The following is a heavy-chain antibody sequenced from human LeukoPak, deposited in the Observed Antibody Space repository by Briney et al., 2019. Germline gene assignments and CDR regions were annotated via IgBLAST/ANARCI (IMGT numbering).Heavy chain of an antibody. CDR1: GGSISSSNW. V-gene: IGHV4-4*02. Sequence: SETLSLTCAVSGGSISSSNWWSWVRQPPGKGLEWIGEIYHSGSTNYNPSLKSRVTISVDKSKNQFSLKLSSVTAADTAVYYCAKSADYGDYGYYYYYMDVWGKGTTVTVSS. CDR2: IYHSGST. J-gene: IGHJ6*03. CDR3: AKSADYGDYGYYYYYMDV. D-gene: IGHD4-17*01.